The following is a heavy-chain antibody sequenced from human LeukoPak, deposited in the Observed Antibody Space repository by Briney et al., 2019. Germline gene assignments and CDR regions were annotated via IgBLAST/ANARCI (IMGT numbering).Heavy chain of an antibody. D-gene: IGHD1-26*01. CDR3: AREWVGSTPSAFDI. CDR2: IYYSGST. J-gene: IGHJ3*02. CDR1: GGSISSGDYD. V-gene: IGHV4-30-4*01. Sequence: SQTLSLTCTVSGGSISSGDYDLSWIRQPPGKGLEWIGYIYYSGSTYYSPSLKSRVTISVDTSKNQFSLRLSSVTAADKAVYYCAREWVGSTPSAFDIWGQGTMVTVSS.